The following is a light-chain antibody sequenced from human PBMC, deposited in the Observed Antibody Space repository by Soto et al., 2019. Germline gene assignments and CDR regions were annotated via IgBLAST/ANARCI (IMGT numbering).Light chain of an antibody. J-gene: IGKJ2*01. CDR1: QSVSNTY. CDR2: GAS. Sequence: EIVLTQSPGTLSLSPGERATLSCRASQSVSNTYLAWYQQKSGQAPRLLIYGASSRATGSPDRFSGSGSGTDFTLTISRLEPEDFAVYYCHHSRSPYTFGQGTKLEIK. CDR3: HHSRSPYT. V-gene: IGKV3-20*01.